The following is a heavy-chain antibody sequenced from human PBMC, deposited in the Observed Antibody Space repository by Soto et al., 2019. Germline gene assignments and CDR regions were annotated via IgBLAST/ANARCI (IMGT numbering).Heavy chain of an antibody. CDR3: ARELAAAGNGITLYYYYYCMDV. CDR1: GGTFSSYT. V-gene: IGHV1-69*04. CDR2: IIPILGIA. Sequence: SAKVSCKASGGTFSSYTIIQLRQAPGQGLEWMVRIIPILGIANYAQKFLGRVTITADKSTSTAYMELSSLRSEDTAVYYCARELAAAGNGITLYYYYYCMDVWGKGTTVTVS. D-gene: IGHD6-13*01. J-gene: IGHJ6*03.